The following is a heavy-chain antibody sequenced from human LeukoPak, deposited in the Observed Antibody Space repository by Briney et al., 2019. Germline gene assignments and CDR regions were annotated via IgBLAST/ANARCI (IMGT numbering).Heavy chain of an antibody. Sequence: GASVKVSCKASGGTFSSYAISWVRQAPGQGLEWMGGIIPILGTANYAQKFQGRVTITADESPSTAYMGLSSVRSEDTAVYYCARGSSRNDIVVVPAREADWFDPWGQGTMVTVSS. J-gene: IGHJ5*02. CDR2: IIPILGTA. CDR3: ARGSSRNDIVVVPAREADWFDP. CDR1: GGTFSSYA. D-gene: IGHD2-2*01. V-gene: IGHV1-69*13.